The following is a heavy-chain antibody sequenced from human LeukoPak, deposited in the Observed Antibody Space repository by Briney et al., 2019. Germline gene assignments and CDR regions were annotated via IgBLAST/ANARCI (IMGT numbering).Heavy chain of an antibody. J-gene: IGHJ5*02. V-gene: IGHV3-15*01. CDR3: PTDGKWCTYT. Sequence: GTLSLTCTVSGCFFTNAWLYWGRRPPPGGLEWVDRIKSKQDTGITDYAAPVQDRFTISRNDSTSTMYLQTTNLKTDDTAVYYCPTDGKWCTYTWGQGTLVTVSS. CDR1: GCFFTNAW. D-gene: IGHD2-8*02. CDR2: IKSKQDTGIT.